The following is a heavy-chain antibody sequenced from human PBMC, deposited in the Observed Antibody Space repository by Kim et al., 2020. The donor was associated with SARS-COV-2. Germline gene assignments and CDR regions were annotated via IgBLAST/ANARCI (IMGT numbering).Heavy chain of an antibody. CDR2: ISGSGGST. V-gene: IGHV3-23*01. D-gene: IGHD3-10*01. Sequence: GGSLRLSCAASGFTFSSYAMSWVRQAPGKGLEWVSAISGSGGSTYYADSVKGRFTISRDNSKNTLYLQMNSLRAEDTAVYYCAKTQAIPDRFGELFKGDYYGMDVWGQGTTVTVSS. CDR3: AKTQAIPDRFGELFKGDYYGMDV. J-gene: IGHJ6*02. CDR1: GFTFSSYA.